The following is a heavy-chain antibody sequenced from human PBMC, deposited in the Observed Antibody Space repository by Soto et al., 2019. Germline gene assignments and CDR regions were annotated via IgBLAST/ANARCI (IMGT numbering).Heavy chain of an antibody. CDR2: YYAGDSDN. CDR1: GYSFTSYW. D-gene: IGHD6-19*01. Sequence: GESLKISCKGSGYSFTSYWLGWVRQMPGKGPEGVGIYYAGDSDNRYSPPFQGQVTISADKSISTAYLKWSSLKASDTAMYYCARPAPDGSGWPFDYWGQGTLVTVSS. CDR3: ARPAPDGSGWPFDY. J-gene: IGHJ4*02. V-gene: IGHV5-51*01.